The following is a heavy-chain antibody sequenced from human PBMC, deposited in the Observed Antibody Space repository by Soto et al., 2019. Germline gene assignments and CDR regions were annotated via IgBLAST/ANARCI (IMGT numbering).Heavy chain of an antibody. D-gene: IGHD2-21*02. J-gene: IGHJ4*02. CDR1: GDSISSRSYY. V-gene: IGHV4-39*01. CDR3: ARQRTSVVTQAYFDV. Sequence: SETLSLTCTVTGDSISSRSYYWGWIRQPPGKGLEWIGSIYYSGSTYNNPSLRSRVSMSIDTSKDQFSPKLKSVTAADTALYFCARQRTSVVTQAYFDVWGTGSLVTVS. CDR2: IYYSGST.